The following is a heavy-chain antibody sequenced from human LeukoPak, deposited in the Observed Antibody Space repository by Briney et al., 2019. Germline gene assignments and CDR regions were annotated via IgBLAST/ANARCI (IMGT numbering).Heavy chain of an antibody. CDR3: ARTYCIGSSCPGVLEY. J-gene: IGHJ4*02. Sequence: PGGSLRLSCAASGFPFSSYAMSWVRQAPGKGLEWVSVISDSGGRTYSAASVKGRFTISRDNSKDTLYLQMNSLRAEDTAVYYCARTYCIGSSCPGVLEYWGQGTLVTVSS. CDR2: ISDSGGRT. CDR1: GFPFSSYA. V-gene: IGHV3-23*01. D-gene: IGHD2-15*01.